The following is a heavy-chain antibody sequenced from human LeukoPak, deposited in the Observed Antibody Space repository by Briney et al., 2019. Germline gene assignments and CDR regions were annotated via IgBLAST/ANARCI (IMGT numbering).Heavy chain of an antibody. Sequence: SETLSLTCTVSGGSISSSSYYWGWIRQPPGKGLEWIGSIYYRGTTYYSPSLKSRVTISLDKSNNQFSLILSSVTAADTAVYYCARGLYDSAYHYFDYWGQGTLLTVSS. D-gene: IGHD3-16*01. CDR3: ARGLYDSAYHYFDY. CDR2: IYYRGTT. CDR1: GGSISSSSYY. J-gene: IGHJ4*02. V-gene: IGHV4-39*07.